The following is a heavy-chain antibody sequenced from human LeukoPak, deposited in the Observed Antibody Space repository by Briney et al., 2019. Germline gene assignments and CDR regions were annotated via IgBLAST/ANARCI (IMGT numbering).Heavy chain of an antibody. J-gene: IGHJ4*02. Sequence: PSETLSLTCAVYGGSFSGYYWSWIRQPPGKGLEWIGEINHSGSTNYNPSLKSRVTISVDTSKNQFSLKLSSVTAADTAVYYCARGFAIFYGGNSVGDDYWGQGTLVTVSS. CDR1: GGSFSGYY. V-gene: IGHV4-34*01. CDR3: ARGFAIFYGGNSVGDDY. D-gene: IGHD4-23*01. CDR2: INHSGST.